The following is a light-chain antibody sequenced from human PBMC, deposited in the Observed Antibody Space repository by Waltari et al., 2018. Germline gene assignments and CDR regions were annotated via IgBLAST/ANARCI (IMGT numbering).Light chain of an antibody. J-gene: IGLJ2*01. CDR2: GNS. CDR3: QSYDTGLSASA. Sequence: QSVLAQPPSVSGAPGQTITISCTGSSTNIGADYDVHWYQQLPGTAPRLLISGNSNRPSGVTDGFAGYKSGTSASLVITGLQAEDEADYYCQSYDTGLSASAFGGGTKLTVL. V-gene: IGLV1-40*01. CDR1: STNIGADYD.